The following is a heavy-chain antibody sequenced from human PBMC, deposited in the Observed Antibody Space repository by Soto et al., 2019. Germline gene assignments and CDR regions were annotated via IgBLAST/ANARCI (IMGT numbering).Heavy chain of an antibody. CDR2: ISSSGSTI. D-gene: IGHD2-21*02. J-gene: IGHJ3*02. Sequence: QVQLVESGGGLVKPGGSLRLSCAASGFTFSHYYMSWIRQAPGKGLEWASYISSSGSTIYYADSVKGRFTISRDNAKNSLYLQMNSLRAEDTAVYYCASPTIASMVTDPTGIWGQGTMVTVSS. CDR1: GFTFSHYY. CDR3: ASPTIASMVTDPTGI. V-gene: IGHV3-11*01.